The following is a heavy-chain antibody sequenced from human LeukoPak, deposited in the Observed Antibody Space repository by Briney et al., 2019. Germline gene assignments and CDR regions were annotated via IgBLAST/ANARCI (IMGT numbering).Heavy chain of an antibody. D-gene: IGHD2/OR15-2a*01. V-gene: IGHV3-30*18. CDR2: ISYDGSNK. CDR3: AKETYLSLDY. CDR1: GFTFRTYS. Sequence: PGGSLRLSRAASGFTFRTYSMNWVRQAPGRGLEWVALISYDGSNKYYADSVKGRFTISRDNSKNTLYLQMNSLRAEDTAVYYCAKETYLSLDYWGQGTLVTVSS. J-gene: IGHJ4*02.